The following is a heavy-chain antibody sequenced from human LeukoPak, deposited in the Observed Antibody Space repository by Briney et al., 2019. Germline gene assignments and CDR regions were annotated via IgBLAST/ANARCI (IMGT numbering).Heavy chain of an antibody. J-gene: IGHJ5*02. V-gene: IGHV3-11*01. CDR2: VNIGGTNT. Sequence: GGSLRLSCAASGFTFNDYYMSWIRQAPGEGLEWLSYVNIGGTNTHYADSVKGRFTISRDNAKKSLYLEMNNLRAEDTAVYYCATDGAGFDTWGQGVLVTVSS. CDR3: ATDGAGFDT. CDR1: GFTFNDYY.